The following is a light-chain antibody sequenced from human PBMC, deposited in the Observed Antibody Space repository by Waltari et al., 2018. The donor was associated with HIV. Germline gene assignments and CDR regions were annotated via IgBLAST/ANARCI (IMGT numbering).Light chain of an antibody. CDR3: QNYDSVTVA. V-gene: IGKV1-27*01. CDR1: RDISND. CDR2: AAS. J-gene: IGKJ5*01. Sequence: DIQMSQAPSSLSASVGDRVTITCRASRDISNDLAWYQQKSGEVPKLLMYAASALRSGVPSRFRGSGSGTDFTLTINGLQPEDVGSYYCQNYDSVTVAFGQGTRLEI.